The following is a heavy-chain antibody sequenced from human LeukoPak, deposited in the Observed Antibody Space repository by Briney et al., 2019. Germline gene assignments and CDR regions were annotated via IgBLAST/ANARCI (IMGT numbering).Heavy chain of an antibody. J-gene: IGHJ6*02. D-gene: IGHD3-10*01. CDR3: AKDREELWFYGLDV. CDR1: GFTLSKYG. CDR2: ISYDGRNK. V-gene: IGHV3-30*18. Sequence: GGSLRLSCAASGFTLSKYGMHWVRQAPGKGLEWVAVISYDGRNKYYADSVEGRFTISRDNFENTLYLQMNSLRREDTAMYYCAKDREELWFYGLDVWGQGTTVTVSS.